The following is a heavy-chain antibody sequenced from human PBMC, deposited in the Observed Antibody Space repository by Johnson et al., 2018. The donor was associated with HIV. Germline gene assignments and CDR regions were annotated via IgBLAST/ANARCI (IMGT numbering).Heavy chain of an antibody. D-gene: IGHD1-7*01. Sequence: HVQLVESGGGVVQPGRSLRLSCAASGFTFSSYGMHWVRQAPGKGLEWVAVIWYDGSNKYYADSVKGRVTISRDNSKNTLYLQMNSLRAEDTAVYYCAKDLVGNSGAFDIWGQGTLVSVSS. CDR2: IWYDGSNK. CDR1: GFTFSSYG. V-gene: IGHV3-33*06. CDR3: AKDLVGNSGAFDI. J-gene: IGHJ3*02.